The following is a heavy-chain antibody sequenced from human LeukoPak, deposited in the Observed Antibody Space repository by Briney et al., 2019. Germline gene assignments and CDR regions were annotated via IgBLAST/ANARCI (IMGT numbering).Heavy chain of an antibody. J-gene: IGHJ4*02. CDR3: ARAGGVWGSYRYYAY. D-gene: IGHD3-16*02. CDR2: ISSNGGST. CDR1: GFTFSSYA. V-gene: IGHV3-64*01. Sequence: GSLRLSCAASGFTFSSYAMHWVRQAPGKGLGYVSAISSNGGSTYYATSVKGRFTISRDNSKNTLYLQMGSLRAEDMAVYYCARAGGVWGSYRYYAYWGQGTLVTVSS.